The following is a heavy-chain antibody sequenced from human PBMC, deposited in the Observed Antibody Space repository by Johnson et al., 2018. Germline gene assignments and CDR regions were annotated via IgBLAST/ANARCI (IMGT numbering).Heavy chain of an antibody. Sequence: EVQLVESGGGLVQPGGSLRLSCAASGFTFSSYWMTWVRQAPGKGLEWVANINQDGSEKYYVDSVKGRFTISRENAKNSLYLQMNSLRAEDTAVYYCARAAWHYYYYYMDVWGKGTTVTVSS. CDR1: GFTFSSYW. V-gene: IGHV3-7*04. CDR2: INQDGSEK. J-gene: IGHJ6*03. D-gene: IGHD5-24*01. CDR3: ARAAWHYYYYYMDV.